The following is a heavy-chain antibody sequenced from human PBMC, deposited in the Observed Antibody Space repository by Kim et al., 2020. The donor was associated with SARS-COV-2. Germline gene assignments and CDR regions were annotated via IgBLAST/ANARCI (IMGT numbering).Heavy chain of an antibody. J-gene: IGHJ6*02. D-gene: IGHD5-12*01. Sequence: GGSLRLSCAASGFTFSSYGMHWVRQAPGKGLEWVAVIWYDGSNKYYADSVKGRFTISRDNSKNTLYLQMNSLRAEDTAVYYCAKEGGYNSVSSYGMDVWGQGTTVTVSS. CDR3: AKEGGYNSVSSYGMDV. CDR2: IWYDGSNK. V-gene: IGHV3-33*06. CDR1: GFTFSSYG.